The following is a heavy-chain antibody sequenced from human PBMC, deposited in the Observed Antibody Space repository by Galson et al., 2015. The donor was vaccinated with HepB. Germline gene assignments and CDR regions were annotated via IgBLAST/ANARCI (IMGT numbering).Heavy chain of an antibody. V-gene: IGHV1-46*01. CDR2: INPSSGNT. CDR1: GYIFTDFY. Sequence: SVKVSCKASGYIFTDFYIHWVRQAPGQRLEWMGIINPSSGNTSYAQKFQGRVTMTRDTSTKTVNMDLNSLRSEDTAVYFCAKGIFGIKDAWGQGTSVIVSS. CDR3: AKGIFGIKDA. J-gene: IGHJ6*02. D-gene: IGHD2-15*01.